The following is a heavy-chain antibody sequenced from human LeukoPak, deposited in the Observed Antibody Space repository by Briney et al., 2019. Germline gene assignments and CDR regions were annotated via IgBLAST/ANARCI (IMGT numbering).Heavy chain of an antibody. J-gene: IGHJ4*02. V-gene: IGHV1-46*01. CDR3: ATEGYYDSSGYYNDY. CDR1: GYTFTSYY. CDR2: INPSGGST. D-gene: IGHD3-22*01. Sequence: ASVKVSCKASGYTFTSYYMHWVRQAPGQGLEWMGIINPSGGSTSYAQKFQGRVTMTEDTSTDTAYMELSSLRSEDTAVYYCATEGYYDSSGYYNDYWGQGTLVTVSS.